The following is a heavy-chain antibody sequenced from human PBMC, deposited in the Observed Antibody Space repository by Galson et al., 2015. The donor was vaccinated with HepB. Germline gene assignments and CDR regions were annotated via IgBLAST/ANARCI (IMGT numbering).Heavy chain of an antibody. V-gene: IGHV3-23*01. CDR3: ARIVLRFLEWLSYNDY. J-gene: IGHJ4*02. D-gene: IGHD3-3*01. CDR2: ISGSGGST. Sequence: SLRLSCAASGFTFSSYAMSWVRQAPGKGLEWVSAISGSGGSTYYADSVKGRFTISRDNSKNTLYLQMNSLRAEDTAVYYCARIVLRFLEWLSYNDYWGQGTLVTVSS. CDR1: GFTFSSYA.